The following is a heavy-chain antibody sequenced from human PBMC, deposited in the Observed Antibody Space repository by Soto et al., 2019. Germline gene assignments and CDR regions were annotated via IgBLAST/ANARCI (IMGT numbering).Heavy chain of an antibody. CDR3: ARELSFDY. V-gene: IGHV3-7*01. CDR2: IKEDGSEK. CDR1: GFTFSTYW. Sequence: EVQLVESGGGLVQPGGSLRLSCAASGFTFSTYWMSWVRQAPGKGLEWVANIKEDGSEKYYVDSVKGRFTISRNNARNSLYLQMNSLRDEDTAVYYCARELSFDYWGQGTLVTVSS. J-gene: IGHJ4*02.